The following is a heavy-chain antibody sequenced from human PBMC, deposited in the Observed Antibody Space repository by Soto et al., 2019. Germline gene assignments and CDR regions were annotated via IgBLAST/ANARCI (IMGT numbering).Heavy chain of an antibody. CDR2: ISSSSSYK. Sequence: GGSLRLSCAASGFTFSDYYMCWIRLAPGKGLEWDSYISSSSSYKNYEDSVKGRFTISRDNAKNSLYLQMNSLRAEDTAVYDCARDRTRICSTNSRNHPRRNWMDVWGQGTLVTVSS. J-gene: IGHJ5*02. CDR3: ARDRTRICSTNSRNHPRRNWMDV. V-gene: IGHV3-11*06. D-gene: IGHD2-2*01. CDR1: GFTFSDYY.